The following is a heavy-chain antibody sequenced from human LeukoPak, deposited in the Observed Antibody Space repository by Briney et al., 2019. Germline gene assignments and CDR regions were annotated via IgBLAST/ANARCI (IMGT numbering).Heavy chain of an antibody. CDR3: ARLRVIGGGQWLVRGYFDY. J-gene: IGHJ4*02. D-gene: IGHD6-19*01. V-gene: IGHV1-18*01. CDR2: ISAYNGNT. Sequence: GASVKVSCKASGYTFTSYGFSWVRQAPGQGLEWMGWISAYNGNTNYAQKLQGRVTMTTDTSTSTAYMELRSLRSDDTAVYYCARLRVIGGGQWLVRGYFDYWGQGTLVTVSS. CDR1: GYTFTSYG.